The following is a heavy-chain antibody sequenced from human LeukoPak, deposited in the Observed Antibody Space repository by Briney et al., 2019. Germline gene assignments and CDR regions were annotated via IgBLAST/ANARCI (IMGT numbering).Heavy chain of an antibody. V-gene: IGHV4-59*11. Sequence: SETLSLTCTVSGGSISSHYWSWIRQPPGKGLEWMGYIHYSGTTNYNPPLKSRLTISVATSKNQFSLKVSSVTAADTAVYYCARDGVHQGGYYSYYMDVWGKGTTVTVSS. D-gene: IGHD2-8*01. CDR1: GGSISSHY. CDR2: IHYSGTT. CDR3: ARDGVHQGGYYSYYMDV. J-gene: IGHJ6*03.